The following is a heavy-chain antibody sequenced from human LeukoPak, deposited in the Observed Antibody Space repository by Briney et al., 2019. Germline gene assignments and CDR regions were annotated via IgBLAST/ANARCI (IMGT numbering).Heavy chain of an antibody. J-gene: IGHJ4*02. D-gene: IGHD1-26*01. CDR3: ARDVVGASSRLDY. CDR2: ISYDGSNK. Sequence: GRSLRLSCAASGFTFSSYGMHWVRQAPGKGLEWVAVISYDGSNKYYADSVKGRFTISRDNSKNTLYLQMNSLRAEDTAVYYCARDVVGASSRLDYWGQGTLVTVSS. CDR1: GFTFSSYG. V-gene: IGHV3-30*03.